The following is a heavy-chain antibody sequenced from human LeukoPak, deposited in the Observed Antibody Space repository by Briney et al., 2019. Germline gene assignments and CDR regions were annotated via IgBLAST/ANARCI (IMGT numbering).Heavy chain of an antibody. D-gene: IGHD3-10*01. CDR1: GGSILTTNW. V-gene: IGHV3-7*04. CDR3: ARDALWFGELLNWFDP. CDR2: IKQDGSEK. J-gene: IGHJ5*02. Sequence: PSETLSLTCAVSGGSILTTNWWSWVRQAPGKGLEWVANIKQDGSEKYYVDSVKGRFTISRDNAKNSLYLQMNSLRAEDTAVYYCARDALWFGELLNWFDPWGQGTLVTVSS.